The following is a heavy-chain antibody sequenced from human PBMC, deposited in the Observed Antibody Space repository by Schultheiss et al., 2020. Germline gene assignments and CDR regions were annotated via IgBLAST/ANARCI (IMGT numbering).Heavy chain of an antibody. Sequence: SLKISCAASGFTFDDYAMHWVRQAPGKGLEWVSGISWNSGSIGYADSVKGRFTISRDNSKNTLYLQMNSLRAEDTAVYYCARDRGLRFDWGQGTLVTVSS. D-gene: IGHD3-16*01. CDR3: ARDRGLRFD. J-gene: IGHJ4*02. CDR1: GFTFDDYA. CDR2: ISWNSGSI. V-gene: IGHV3-9*01.